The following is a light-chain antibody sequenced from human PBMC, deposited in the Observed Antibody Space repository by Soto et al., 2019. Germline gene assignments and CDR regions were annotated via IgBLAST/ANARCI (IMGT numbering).Light chain of an antibody. CDR3: SSYTSSSTLV. V-gene: IGLV2-14*03. Sequence: QSALTQRASVSGSPGQSITISCTGTSSDVGGYNYVSWYQQHPGKVPKLMIYDVSNRPSGVSNRFSGSKSGNTASLTISGLQAEDESDYYCSSYTSSSTLVFGTGTKLTVL. CDR2: DVS. J-gene: IGLJ1*01. CDR1: SSDVGGYNY.